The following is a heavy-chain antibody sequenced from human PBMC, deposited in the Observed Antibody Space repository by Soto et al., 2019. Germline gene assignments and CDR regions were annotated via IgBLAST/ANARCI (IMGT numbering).Heavy chain of an antibody. CDR3: ASAHEVAWFDS. CDR1: GCSFSSYT. CDR2: ITNRGAHT. J-gene: IGHJ5*01. D-gene: IGHD2-15*01. V-gene: IGHV3-21*06. Sequence: EGSLRRSCTASGCSFSSYTMNWVRQAPGTGLQWVASITNRGAHTYSADSVKGRFTISRDNDKNSLYLQMNNLRAEDTSTYYCASAHEVAWFDSWGLGTLVTVSS.